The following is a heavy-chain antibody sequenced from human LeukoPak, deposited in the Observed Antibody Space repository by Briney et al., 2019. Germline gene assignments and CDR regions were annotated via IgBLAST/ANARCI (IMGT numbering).Heavy chain of an antibody. V-gene: IGHV4-59*08. J-gene: IGHJ3*01. CDR2: IFYSGST. CDR1: GGSISRYY. CDR3: ARHEGHCTGGNCFSNAFDV. Sequence: PSETLSLTCTVSGGSISRYYWSWVRRPPGKGLEWIGYIFYSGSTKYNPSLKSRVTISLDTSKKQFSLKLTSVTATDTAVYFCARHEGHCTGGNCFSNAFDVWGQGTMVTVSS. D-gene: IGHD2-15*01.